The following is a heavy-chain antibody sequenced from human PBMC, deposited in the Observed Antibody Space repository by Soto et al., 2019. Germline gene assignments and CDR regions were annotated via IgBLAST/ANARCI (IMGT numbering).Heavy chain of an antibody. D-gene: IGHD1-26*01. V-gene: IGHV4-59*01. CDR2: IQNSGSS. CDR3: ARDGGVVGAEGAFEI. CDR1: GGPISTYY. Sequence: PSETLSLTCTVSGGPISTYYWSWIRRPPGKELEWIGYIQNSGSSNSNPSLKSRVTISVDTSTNQFSLKLRNVTGADTAVYYCARDGGVVGAEGAFEIWGQGTMVTVS. J-gene: IGHJ3*02.